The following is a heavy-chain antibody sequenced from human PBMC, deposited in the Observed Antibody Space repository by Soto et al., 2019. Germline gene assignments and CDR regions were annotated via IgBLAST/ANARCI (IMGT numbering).Heavy chain of an antibody. CDR3: AIGDRRSLLEY. CDR1: GYTLTEIS. J-gene: IGHJ4*01. Sequence: ASVNVSFKISGYTLTEISIHSLRQPPGKEHECTRGLPPEDGETIYAQNFHSRVTVTEDTSTDTAYIELSNLRYEDTAVYYCAIGDRRSLLEYFGQRNLVTDS. CDR2: LPPEDGET. V-gene: IGHV1-24*01. D-gene: IGHD3-22*01.